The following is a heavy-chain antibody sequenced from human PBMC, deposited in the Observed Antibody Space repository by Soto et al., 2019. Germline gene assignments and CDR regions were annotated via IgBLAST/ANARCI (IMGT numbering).Heavy chain of an antibody. CDR2: MSPSSGNT. J-gene: IGHJ6*02. CDR1: GYTFTTYE. V-gene: IGHV1-8*01. D-gene: IGHD3-16*01. Sequence: QVQLVQSGAEVKKPGTSVKVSCKASGYTFTTYEINWVRQVPGQGLEWMGWMSPSSGNTGYVDQFRGRVTMTSNTSMTTAYMELSSLRSENTAVYYCARVRRQVFGDHGMDVWGQGATVTVSS. CDR3: ARVRRQVFGDHGMDV.